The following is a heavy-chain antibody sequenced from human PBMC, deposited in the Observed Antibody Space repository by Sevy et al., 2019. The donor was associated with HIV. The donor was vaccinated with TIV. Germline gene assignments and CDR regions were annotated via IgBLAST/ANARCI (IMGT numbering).Heavy chain of an antibody. J-gene: IGHJ6*02. CDR1: GLTFSSYS. CDR2: ISSSSSYI. D-gene: IGHD3-10*01. CDR3: ARDRDGSGSSGGYGMDV. V-gene: IGHV3-21*01. Sequence: GGSLRLSCVASGLTFSSYSMKWVRQAPGKGLEWVSSISSSSSYIYYADSVKGRFTSSRDNAKKSLYLQVNSLRAEDTAGYYCARDRDGSGSSGGYGMDVWGQGTTVTDSS.